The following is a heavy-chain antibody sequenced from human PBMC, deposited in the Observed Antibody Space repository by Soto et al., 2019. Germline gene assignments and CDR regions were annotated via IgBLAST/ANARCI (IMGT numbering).Heavy chain of an antibody. D-gene: IGHD1-26*01. J-gene: IGHJ4*02. Sequence: QVQLQESGPGLVKPSQTLSLTCTASGGSISSGDYYWSWIRQPPGKGLEWIGYIYYSGSTYYNPSLKSRVXIXVXXSKNQFSLKLSSVTAADTAVYYCASVRSYSINFDYWGQGTLVTVSS. CDR1: GGSISSGDYY. V-gene: IGHV4-30-4*01. CDR2: IYYSGST. CDR3: ASVRSYSINFDY.